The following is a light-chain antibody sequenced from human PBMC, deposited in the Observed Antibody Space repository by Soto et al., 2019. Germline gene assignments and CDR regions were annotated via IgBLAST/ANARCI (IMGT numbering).Light chain of an antibody. CDR2: GAS. J-gene: IGKJ4*01. CDR3: QQYGSSPT. CDR1: QSVSSSY. V-gene: IGKV3-20*01. Sequence: EIVLTQSPGTLSLSPGERATLSCRASQSVSSSYLAWYQHKRGQAPRLLVYGASSRATGIPDRFSSSGSGTDFTLTISRLEPADSAVYYCQQYGSSPTFGGGTRVEIK.